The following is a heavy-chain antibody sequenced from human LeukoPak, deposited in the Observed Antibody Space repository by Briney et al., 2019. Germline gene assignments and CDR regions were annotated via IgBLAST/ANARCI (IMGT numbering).Heavy chain of an antibody. V-gene: IGHV3-21*01. CDR3: ARGNTVTTRSPGY. D-gene: IGHD4-17*01. Sequence: GGSLRLSCAASGFTFSSYSMNWVRQAPGKGLEWVSSISSSSSYIYYADSVKGRFTISRDNAKNSLYLQMNSPRAEDTAVYYCARGNTVTTRSPGYWGQGTLVTVSS. J-gene: IGHJ4*02. CDR2: ISSSSSYI. CDR1: GFTFSSYS.